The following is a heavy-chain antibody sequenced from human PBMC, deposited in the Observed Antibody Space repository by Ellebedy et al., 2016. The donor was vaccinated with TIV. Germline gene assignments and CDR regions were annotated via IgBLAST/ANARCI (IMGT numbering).Heavy chain of an antibody. CDR1: GIAVSSNY. V-gene: IGHV3-66*01. D-gene: IGHD3/OR15-3a*01. Sequence: GESLKISCAASGIAVSSNYMSWVRQAPGKGLEWVSVIYSVGSTYYADSVKGRLTISRDNSKNTLYLQMNSLRAEDTAVYYCARVDYRLYYGMDVWGQGTTVTVSS. J-gene: IGHJ6*02. CDR2: IYSVGST. CDR3: ARVDYRLYYGMDV.